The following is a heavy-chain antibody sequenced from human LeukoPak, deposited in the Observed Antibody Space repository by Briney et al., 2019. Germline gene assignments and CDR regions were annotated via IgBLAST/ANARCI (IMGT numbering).Heavy chain of an antibody. Sequence: GGSRRLSCAGSGFTFSNYWMHWFRQVPGKGLVWVSRIGRDGSTTTYADSVKGRFTVSRDNAKNTMYLQMNSLRAEDTAVYYCASTLLWFGEQSHYFYYMDVWGKGTTVTVSS. CDR3: ASTLLWFGEQSHYFYYMDV. CDR2: IGRDGSTT. CDR1: GFTFSNYW. V-gene: IGHV3-74*01. J-gene: IGHJ6*03. D-gene: IGHD3-10*01.